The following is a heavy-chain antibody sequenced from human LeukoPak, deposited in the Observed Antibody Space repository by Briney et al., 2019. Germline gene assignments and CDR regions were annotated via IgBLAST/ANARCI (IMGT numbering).Heavy chain of an antibody. V-gene: IGHV5-51*01. J-gene: IGHJ4*02. CDR1: GYTFSSYW. Sequence: GESLKISCKGSGYTFSSYWIGWVRQMPGKGLEWMGIIYPGDSDTRYSPSLQGQVTISVDTSIGTAYLQWSSLKASDTAIYYCARRSRGVDYWGQGTLVTVSS. CDR3: ARRSRGVDY. CDR2: IYPGDSDT.